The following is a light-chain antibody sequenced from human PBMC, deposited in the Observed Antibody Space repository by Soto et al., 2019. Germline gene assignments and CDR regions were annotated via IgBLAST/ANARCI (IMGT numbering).Light chain of an antibody. CDR1: QTVNQY. V-gene: IGKV1-39*01. Sequence: DLQMTQSPSSLSASVGDRVTITCRASQTVNQYVNWYQQKPGDAPKLLIYIASGLQLGVPSRFNGSGSGTDFTLNINSLQPDDVASYFCQQTYSFPVTFGGGTKVEIK. CDR2: IAS. CDR3: QQTYSFPVT. J-gene: IGKJ4*01.